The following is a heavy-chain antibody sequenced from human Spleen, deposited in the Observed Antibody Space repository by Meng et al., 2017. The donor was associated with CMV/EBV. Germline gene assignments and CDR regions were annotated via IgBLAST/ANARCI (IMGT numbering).Heavy chain of an antibody. CDR2: VYYSGVT. J-gene: IGHJ6*02. D-gene: IGHD5-18*01. Sequence: SETLSLTCTVSGGSIRSTTHYWAWIRQPPGEGLEWIGNVYYSGVTFDNPSFRSRVTMSADTSKNQFSLSLSSVAAADTAVYYCARETAGYYNDYGLDVWGQGTAVTVSS. CDR3: ARETAGYYNDYGLDV. CDR1: GGSIRSTTHY. V-gene: IGHV4-39*07.